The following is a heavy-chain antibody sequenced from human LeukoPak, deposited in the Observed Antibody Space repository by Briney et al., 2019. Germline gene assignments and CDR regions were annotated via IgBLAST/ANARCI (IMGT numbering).Heavy chain of an antibody. D-gene: IGHD3-10*01. Sequence: SETLSLTCTVSGGSISSGGYCWTWIRQPPGKGLEWIGYIYHSGSTYYNPSLKSRVTISVDRSKNQFSLKLTSVTAADTAVYYCARADGSGSFYGMDVWGQGTTVTVSS. CDR2: IYHSGST. J-gene: IGHJ6*02. CDR3: ARADGSGSFYGMDV. CDR1: GGSISSGGYC. V-gene: IGHV4-30-2*01.